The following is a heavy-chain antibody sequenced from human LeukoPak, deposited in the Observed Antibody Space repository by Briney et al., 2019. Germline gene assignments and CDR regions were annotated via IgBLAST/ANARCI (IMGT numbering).Heavy chain of an antibody. CDR3: AKSPYDILTGYYAPFDY. Sequence: GGSLRLSCAASGFTFSSYAMSWVRQAPGKGLHGFPAIGGSGGSTYYADSVKGRFTISRDNSKNTLYLQMNSLRAEDTAVYYCAKSPYDILTGYYAPFDYWGQGTLVTVSS. CDR2: IGGSGGST. D-gene: IGHD3-9*01. J-gene: IGHJ4*02. V-gene: IGHV3-23*01. CDR1: GFTFSSYA.